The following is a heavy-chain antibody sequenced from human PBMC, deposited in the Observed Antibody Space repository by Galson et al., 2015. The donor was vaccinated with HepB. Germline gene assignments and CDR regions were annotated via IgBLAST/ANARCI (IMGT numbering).Heavy chain of an antibody. CDR1: GYTFTSYY. J-gene: IGHJ4*02. CDR3: ASLDPTAAERDY. D-gene: IGHD3/OR15-3a*01. CDR2: INPSGGST. Sequence: SVKVSCKASGYTFTSYYMHWVRQAPGQGLEWMGIINPSGGSTSYAQKFQGRVTMTRDTSTSTVYMELSSLRSEDTAVYYCASLDPTAAERDYWGQGTLVTVSS. V-gene: IGHV1-46*01.